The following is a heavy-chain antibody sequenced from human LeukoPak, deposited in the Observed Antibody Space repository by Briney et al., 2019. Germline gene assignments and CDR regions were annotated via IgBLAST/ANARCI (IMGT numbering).Heavy chain of an antibody. J-gene: IGHJ4*02. CDR1: GFSLSDYG. V-gene: IGHV3-69-1*01. CDR3: ARGLFSSAMDDY. D-gene: IGHD5-18*01. CDR2: ITMDSVR. Sequence: GGSLRLSCSASGFSLSDYGMSWVRQAPGKGLEWISYITMDSVRFYADSVKGRFTISRDNSKNTLYLQMNSLRAEDTAVYYCARGLFSSAMDDYWGQGTLVTVSS.